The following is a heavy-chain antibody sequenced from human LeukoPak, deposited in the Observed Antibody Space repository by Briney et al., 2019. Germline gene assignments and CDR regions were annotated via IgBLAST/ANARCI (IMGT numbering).Heavy chain of an antibody. CDR1: GFTVSSNY. Sequence: PGGSLRLSCAASGFTVSSNYMSWVRQAPGKGLEWVSVIYSGGSTYYADSVKGRFTISRDNSKNTLYLQMNSLRAGDTAVYYCARDRRVYCSGGSCYSDGYAFDIWGQGTMVTVSS. CDR3: ARDRRVYCSGGSCYSDGYAFDI. D-gene: IGHD2-15*01. V-gene: IGHV3-66*01. CDR2: IYSGGST. J-gene: IGHJ3*02.